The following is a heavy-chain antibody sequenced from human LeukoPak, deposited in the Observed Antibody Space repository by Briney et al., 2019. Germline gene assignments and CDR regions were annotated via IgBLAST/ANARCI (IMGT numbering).Heavy chain of an antibody. CDR3: ARSQTTNSGWFDP. V-gene: IGHV4-59*12. J-gene: IGHJ5*02. Sequence: LETLSLTCTVSGDSISSYYWSWIRQPPAKGLEWIGYIYYSGSTKYSPSLKSRVTISVDTSKNQFSLKVRSVTAADTALYFCARSQTTNSGWFDPWGQGTLVTVSS. CDR2: IYYSGST. CDR1: GDSISSYY. D-gene: IGHD1-14*01.